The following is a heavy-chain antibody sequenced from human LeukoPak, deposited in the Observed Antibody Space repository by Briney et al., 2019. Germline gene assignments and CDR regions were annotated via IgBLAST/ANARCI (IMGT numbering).Heavy chain of an antibody. Sequence: GGSLRLSCAASGFTFSSYAMSWVRQAPGKGLEWVAVISYDGSNKYYADSVKGRFTISRDNSKNTLYLQMNSLRAEDTAVYYCARDKFDYDSSGYYDWGQGTLVTVSS. J-gene: IGHJ4*02. V-gene: IGHV3-30-3*01. D-gene: IGHD3-22*01. CDR3: ARDKFDYDSSGYYD. CDR1: GFTFSSYA. CDR2: ISYDGSNK.